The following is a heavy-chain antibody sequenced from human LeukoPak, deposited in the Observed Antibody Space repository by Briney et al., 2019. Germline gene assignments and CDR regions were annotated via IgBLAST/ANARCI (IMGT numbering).Heavy chain of an antibody. CDR3: ARLFPSMVRGVTVYWFDP. D-gene: IGHD3-10*01. CDR1: GGSISSSSYY. V-gene: IGHV4-39*01. J-gene: IGHJ5*02. CDR2: IYYSGST. Sequence: SETLSLTCTVSGGSISSSSYYWGWIRQPPGKGLEWIVSIYYSGSTYYNPSLKSRVTISVDTSKNQFSLKLSSVTAADTAVYYCARLFPSMVRGVTVYWFDPWGQGTLVTVSS.